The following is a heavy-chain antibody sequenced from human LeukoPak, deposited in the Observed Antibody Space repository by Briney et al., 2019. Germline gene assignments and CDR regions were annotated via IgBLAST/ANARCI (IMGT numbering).Heavy chain of an antibody. CDR3: ATNIASTGPGAGYFDC. D-gene: IGHD5/OR15-5a*01. Sequence: SETLSLTCAVSGYSINSEYYWGCIRQAPGKGLEWIGSIYHSGSTYYNPSLKSRVTISVDTSKSQFSLKLSSGTAADTAFARNATNIASTGPGAGYFDCWGQGTLVTVSS. CDR1: GYSINSEYY. CDR2: IYHSGST. J-gene: IGHJ4*02. V-gene: IGHV4-38-2*01.